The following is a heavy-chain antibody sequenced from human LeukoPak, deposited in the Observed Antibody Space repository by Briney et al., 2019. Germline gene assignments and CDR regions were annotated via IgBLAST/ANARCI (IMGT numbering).Heavy chain of an antibody. V-gene: IGHV4-61*02. J-gene: IGHJ4*02. D-gene: IGHD2-2*01. CDR2: IYTSGST. CDR1: GGSISSGSYY. CDR3: ARLAPNCSSTSCQRRPFDY. Sequence: SQTLSLTCTVSGGSISSGSYYWSWIRQPAGKGLEWIGRIYTSGSTNYNPSLKSRVTISVDTSKNQFPLKLSSVTAADTAVYYCARLAPNCSSTSCQRRPFDYWGQGTLVTVSS.